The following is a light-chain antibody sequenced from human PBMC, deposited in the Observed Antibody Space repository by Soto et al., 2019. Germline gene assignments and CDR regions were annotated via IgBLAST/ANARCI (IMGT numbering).Light chain of an antibody. CDR3: QQSYDTSWT. V-gene: IGKV1-39*01. CDR1: QSISTF. Sequence: IQITLSPSSLSASVLGIVTGTFLGSQSISTFLNWYHQQPGKAPQLLIYAASRLQSGVPSRFSGSGSETDFTLTITSLQPDDFATYHCQQSYDTSWTFGQGTKVDI. CDR2: AAS. J-gene: IGKJ1*01.